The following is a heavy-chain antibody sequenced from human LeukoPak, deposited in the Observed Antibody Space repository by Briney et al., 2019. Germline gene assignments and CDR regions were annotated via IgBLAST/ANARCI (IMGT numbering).Heavy chain of an antibody. Sequence: AGGTLRLSCAASGFTFSSHGMSWVRQTPGKGLEWVSTISSSGGNTYYADSVKGRFTISRDNSKSTLYLQMNSLRAEDTAIYYCAKDLGGAMIVVVGGQGTLVTVSS. J-gene: IGHJ4*02. CDR2: ISSSGGNT. CDR1: GFTFSSHG. D-gene: IGHD3-22*01. CDR3: AKDLGGAMIVVV. V-gene: IGHV3-23*01.